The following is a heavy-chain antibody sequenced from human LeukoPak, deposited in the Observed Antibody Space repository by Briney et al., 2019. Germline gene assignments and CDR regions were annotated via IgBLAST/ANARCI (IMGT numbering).Heavy chain of an antibody. V-gene: IGHV4-31*03. CDR2: IYYSGST. D-gene: IGHD1-26*01. CDR3: ARVVGATYVDY. Sequence: SETLSLTCTVSGGSISSGGYYWSWIRQHPGKGLEWIGYIYYSGSTYYNPSLRSRVTISVDTSKNQFSLKLSSVTAADTAVYYCARVVGATYVDYWGQGTLVTVSS. J-gene: IGHJ4*02. CDR1: GGSISSGGYY.